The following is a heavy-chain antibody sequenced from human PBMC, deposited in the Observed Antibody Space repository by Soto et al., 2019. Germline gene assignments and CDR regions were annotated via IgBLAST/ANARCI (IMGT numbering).Heavy chain of an antibody. V-gene: IGHV4-30-4*01. CDR3: ARVGGFGATTIDY. D-gene: IGHD3-10*01. J-gene: IGHJ4*02. Sequence: SETMSLTCPVSGGSISSGYYYWSWIRQPPGKGLEWIGYIYYSGSTYYNPSLKSRVTISVDTSKNQFSLKLSSVTAADTAMYYCARVGGFGATTIDYWGQGTLVTVSS. CDR2: IYYSGST. CDR1: GGSISSGYYY.